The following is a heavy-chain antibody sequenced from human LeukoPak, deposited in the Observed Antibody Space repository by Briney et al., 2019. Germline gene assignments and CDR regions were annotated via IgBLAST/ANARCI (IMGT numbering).Heavy chain of an antibody. Sequence: GGSLRLSCAASGFTFSSYNMNWVRQAPGKGLEWVSSISSISTYIYYADSVKGRFTISRDNSKNTLYLQMNSLRAEDTAVYYCAKYKWTSGHYYWGYFDYWGQGTLVTVSS. CDR1: GFTFSSYN. V-gene: IGHV3-21*04. CDR2: ISSISTYI. D-gene: IGHD3-22*01. J-gene: IGHJ4*02. CDR3: AKYKWTSGHYYWGYFDY.